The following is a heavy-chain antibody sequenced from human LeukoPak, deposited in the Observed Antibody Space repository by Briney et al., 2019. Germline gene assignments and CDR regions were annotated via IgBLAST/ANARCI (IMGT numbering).Heavy chain of an antibody. J-gene: IGHJ4*02. Sequence: SETLSLTCTVSGGSISSYYGSWIRQPAGKGLEWIGRIYSSGSTYYNPSLKSRVTMSVDSSKNQFSLKLSSVTAADTAVYYCARDLLENGYVSSIAYWGQGTLVTVSS. V-gene: IGHV4-4*07. CDR2: IYSSGST. CDR1: GGSISSYY. CDR3: ARDLLENGYVSSIAY. D-gene: IGHD5-12*01.